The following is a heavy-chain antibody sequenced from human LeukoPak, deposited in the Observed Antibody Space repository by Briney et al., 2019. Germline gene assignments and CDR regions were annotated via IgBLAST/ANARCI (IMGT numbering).Heavy chain of an antibody. D-gene: IGHD3-16*02. V-gene: IGHV1-2*02. CDR1: GYTFTGYY. Sequence: ASVTVSCKASGYTFTGYYMHWVRQAPGQGLEWMGWINPNSGGTNYAQKFQGRVTMTRDTSISTAYMELSRLRSDDTAVYYCARELRLGELSLYAYWGQGTLVTVSS. J-gene: IGHJ4*02. CDR3: ARELRLGELSLYAY. CDR2: INPNSGGT.